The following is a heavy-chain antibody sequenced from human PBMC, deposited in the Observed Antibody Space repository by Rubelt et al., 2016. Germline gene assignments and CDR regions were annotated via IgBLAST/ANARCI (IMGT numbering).Heavy chain of an antibody. CDR2: ISGNGRST. J-gene: IGHJ6*02. D-gene: IGHD5-18*01. Sequence: KSQRGGLEWVSLISGNGRSTYDADSVKGRFTISRDNSKNTLYLQMNSLRAEDTAVYYCARAGYSYGDYYYYGMDVWGQGTTVTVSS. V-gene: IGHV3-23*01. CDR3: ARAGYSYGDYYYYGMDV.